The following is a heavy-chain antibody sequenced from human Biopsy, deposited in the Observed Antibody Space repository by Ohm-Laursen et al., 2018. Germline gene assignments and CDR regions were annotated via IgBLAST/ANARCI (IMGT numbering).Heavy chain of an antibody. CDR1: GESFNGYY. V-gene: IGHV4-34*01. J-gene: IGHJ6*02. CDR3: VRGVDYYDPYHYYALDV. D-gene: IGHD3-22*01. CDR2: INHSGGT. Sequence: SDTLSLTCAVYGESFNGYYWSWIRQTPGKGLEWIGEINHSGGTNYNPSLKSRVTISVDTSKNQFSLKVRSATAADTAVYYCVRGVDYYDPYHYYALDVWGQGTTVTVSS.